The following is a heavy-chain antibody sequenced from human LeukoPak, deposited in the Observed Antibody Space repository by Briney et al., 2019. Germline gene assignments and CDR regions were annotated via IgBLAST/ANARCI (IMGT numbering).Heavy chain of an antibody. D-gene: IGHD1-1*01. CDR3: AKPVDGASVQRYFQH. J-gene: IGHJ1*01. V-gene: IGHV3-23*01. CDR1: GFTFSSYA. Sequence: GRSLRLSCAASGFTFSSYAMSWVRQAPGKGLDWVSAISGGGDNTYYADSVRGRFTISRDNSKNTLFLQMNSLRAEDTAIYYCAKPVDGASVQRYFQHWGQGTLVTVSS. CDR2: ISGGGDNT.